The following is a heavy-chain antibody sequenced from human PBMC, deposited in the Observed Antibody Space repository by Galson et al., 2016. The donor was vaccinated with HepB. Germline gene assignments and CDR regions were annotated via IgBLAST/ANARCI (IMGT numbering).Heavy chain of an antibody. D-gene: IGHD3-16*02. V-gene: IGHV5-51*01. CDR3: ARLLFPYNWFDP. Sequence: QSGAEVKKPGESLKTSCRGSGYSFTNYWIGWVRQMPGKGLEWMGIIYPGDSHIRYSPSFQGQVTISVDKPISTAYLQWSSLKASDSALYYCARLLFPYNWFDPWGQGTLVTVSS. J-gene: IGHJ5*02. CDR1: GYSFTNYW. CDR2: IYPGDSHI.